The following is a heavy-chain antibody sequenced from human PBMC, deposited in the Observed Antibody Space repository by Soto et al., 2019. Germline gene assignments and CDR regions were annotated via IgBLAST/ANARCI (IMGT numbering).Heavy chain of an antibody. V-gene: IGHV3-33*01. CDR3: ARYQDSSGWTAYYYYGMDV. Sequence: QVQLVESGGGVVQPGRSLRLSCAASGFTFSSYGMHWVRQSPGKGLEWVAVIWYDGINKYYADSVKGRFTISRDNSKNTLYLQMNSLRAEDTAVYYCARYQDSSGWTAYYYYGMDVCGQGTTVTVSS. CDR2: IWYDGINK. J-gene: IGHJ6*02. CDR1: GFTFSSYG. D-gene: IGHD6-19*01.